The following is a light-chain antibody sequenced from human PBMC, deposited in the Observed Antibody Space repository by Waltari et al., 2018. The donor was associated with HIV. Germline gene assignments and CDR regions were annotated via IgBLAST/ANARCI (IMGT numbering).Light chain of an antibody. CDR2: EVS. CDR3: MSYISSATPE. V-gene: IGLV2-14*01. J-gene: IGLJ3*02. Sequence: QSALTQPASVSGSPGQPISISCTGTSSDLDHFKFVSWYQHHPGKAPTVIIYEVSNRPSGVSYRFSGSKSGHTASLTISGLQAEDEADYFCMSYISSATPEFGGGTKLTVL. CDR1: SSDLDHFKF.